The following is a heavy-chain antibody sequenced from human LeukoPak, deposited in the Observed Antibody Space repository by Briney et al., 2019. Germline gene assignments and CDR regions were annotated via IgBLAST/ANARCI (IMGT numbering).Heavy chain of an antibody. CDR2: VFPGDSDT. D-gene: IGHD1-26*01. V-gene: IGHV5-51*03. CDR3: AKGKSGSPHQDLDY. J-gene: IGHJ4*02. Sequence: PGESLKISCKASGYTFAYYWIGWVRQKPGKGLEWMGIVFPGDSDTRYSPSFQGQVTISADKSISTAYLQWSSLKASDTAMYYCAKGKSGSPHQDLDYWGQGTLVTVSS. CDR1: GYTFAYYW.